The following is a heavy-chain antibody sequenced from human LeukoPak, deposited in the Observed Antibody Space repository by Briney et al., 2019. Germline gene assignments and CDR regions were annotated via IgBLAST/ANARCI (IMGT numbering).Heavy chain of an antibody. V-gene: IGHV1-46*01. CDR2: INPSGSST. CDR3: ARGGPQGLVHYYFDY. D-gene: IGHD6-19*01. J-gene: IGHJ4*02. CDR1: GYIFTAHY. Sequence: ASVKVSCKASGYIFTAHYLHWVRQAPGQGLEWMGLINPSGSSTLYAQKFQGRVTMTRDTSTSTVYMELSSLRSEDTAVYYCARGGPQGLVHYYFDYWGQGTLVTVSS.